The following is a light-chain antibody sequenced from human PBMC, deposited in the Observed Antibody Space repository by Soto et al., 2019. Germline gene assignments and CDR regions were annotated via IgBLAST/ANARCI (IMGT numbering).Light chain of an antibody. J-gene: IGKJ1*01. CDR1: QSISSW. V-gene: IGKV1-5*03. CDR3: QQYNSYART. CDR2: KAS. Sequence: DIQMTQSPSTLSAYVGDRDTITCRASQSISSWLAWYQQKPGKAPKLLIYKASSLVSGVPSRFSGSGSVSEFTLTICSLQPDDFATYDCQQYNSYARTFGQGTKGDIK.